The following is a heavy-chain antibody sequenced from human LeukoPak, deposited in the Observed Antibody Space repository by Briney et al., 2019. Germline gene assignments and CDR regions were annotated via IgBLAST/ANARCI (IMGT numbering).Heavy chain of an antibody. CDR2: INPVGTAT. Sequence: PGGSLRLSCAASGFSFSAYWMTWVRQAPGAGPEFVANINPVGTATYYADPVKGRFTISRDNAENLVYLQMNSLRAEDTAVYHCGRFGYVAGVDLWGQGTLVTVSS. CDR3: GRFGYVAGVDL. V-gene: IGHV3-7*01. CDR1: GFSFSAYW. J-gene: IGHJ4*02. D-gene: IGHD6-19*01.